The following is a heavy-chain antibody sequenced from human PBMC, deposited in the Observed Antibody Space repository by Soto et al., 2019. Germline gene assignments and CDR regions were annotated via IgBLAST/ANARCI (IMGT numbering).Heavy chain of an antibody. V-gene: IGHV3-15*07. D-gene: IGHD4-17*01. CDR3: TSQTTVVTPGAFDI. CDR1: GFTFSNAW. Sequence: EVQLVESGGGLVKPGGSLRLSCAASGFTFSNAWMNWVRQAPGKGLEWVGRIKSKTDGGTTDYAAPVKGRFTISRDYSKNTLYLQMNSLTTEDTAVYYCTSQTTVVTPGAFDIWGQGTMVTVSS. CDR2: IKSKTDGGTT. J-gene: IGHJ3*02.